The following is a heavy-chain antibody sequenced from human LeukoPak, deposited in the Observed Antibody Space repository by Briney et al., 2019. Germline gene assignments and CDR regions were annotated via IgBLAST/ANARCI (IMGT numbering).Heavy chain of an antibody. V-gene: IGHV3-7*01. J-gene: IGHJ4*02. CDR1: GFNFSTYW. CDR3: AREVVPAAYSLFFDY. D-gene: IGHD2-2*01. CDR2: IRRDGSEK. Sequence: GGSLRLSCAASGFNFSTYWMCWVRQAPGKGLEWVANIRRDGSEKYYVDSVKGRFPISRDNSKNSLYLQMNSLRAEDTAVYYCAREVVPAAYSLFFDYWGQGALVTVSS.